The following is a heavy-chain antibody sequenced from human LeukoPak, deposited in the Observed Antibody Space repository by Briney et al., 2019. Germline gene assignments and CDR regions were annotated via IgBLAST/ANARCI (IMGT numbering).Heavy chain of an antibody. CDR1: GFTFSSHW. CDR2: ISYDGSNK. D-gene: IGHD3-3*01. J-gene: IGHJ4*02. CDR3: ARDPAKFWSGHDY. Sequence: PGGSLRLSCAASGFTFSSHWMHWVRQPPGKGLEWVAVISYDGSNKYYADSVKGRFTISRDNSKNTLYVQMNSLRAEDTAVYYCARDPAKFWSGHDYWGQGTLVTVSS. V-gene: IGHV3-30*03.